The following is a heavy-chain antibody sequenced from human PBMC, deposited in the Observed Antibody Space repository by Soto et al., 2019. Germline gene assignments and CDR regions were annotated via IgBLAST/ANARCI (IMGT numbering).Heavy chain of an antibody. CDR2: INSEGSVS. J-gene: IGHJ6*03. D-gene: IGHD2-15*01. CDR3: ARGDCVGGTCYSLAGSFYYYMDV. CDR1: GFTFSIYW. Sequence: EVQLVESGGGLVQPGGSLRLSCAASGFTFSIYWMYWVRHAPGKGLVWVSRINSEGSVSSYADSVKGRLTISRDNVKNTLYLQMDSLRAEDTAVYYCARGDCVGGTCYSLAGSFYYYMDVWGKGTTVTVFS. V-gene: IGHV3-74*01.